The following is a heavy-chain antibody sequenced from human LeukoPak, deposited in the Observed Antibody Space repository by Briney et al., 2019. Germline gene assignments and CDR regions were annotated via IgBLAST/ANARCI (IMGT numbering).Heavy chain of an antibody. CDR2: IYSSGST. J-gene: IGHJ4*02. CDR1: NDSINSGTSF. D-gene: IGHD3-10*01. CDR3: ARERVYGSGSYSFDY. Sequence: SQTLSLTCTVSNDSINSGTSFWSWIRQPAGKGLEWIGRIYSSGSTNYNPSLKSRVTISVDTSKNQFSLKLSSVTAADTAVYYCARERVYGSGSYSFDYWDQGTLVTVSS. V-gene: IGHV4-61*02.